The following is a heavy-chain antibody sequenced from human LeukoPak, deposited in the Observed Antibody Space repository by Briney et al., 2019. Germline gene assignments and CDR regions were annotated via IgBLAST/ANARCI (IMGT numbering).Heavy chain of an antibody. Sequence: GGSLRLSCAASGFTFSSHGMSWVRQAPRKGLEWVSTISGSGDNTYYADSVKGRFTISRDNSKNPLYLQMNSLRAEDTAVYYCARVTYGSGTYGAFDYWGQGTLVTVSS. CDR2: ISGSGDNT. CDR1: GFTFSSHG. D-gene: IGHD3-10*01. CDR3: ARVTYGSGTYGAFDY. J-gene: IGHJ4*02. V-gene: IGHV3-23*01.